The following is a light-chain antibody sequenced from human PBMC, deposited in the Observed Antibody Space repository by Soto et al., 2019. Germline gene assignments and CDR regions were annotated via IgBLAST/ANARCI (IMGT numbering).Light chain of an antibody. CDR1: DSDVGGYNF. V-gene: IGLV2-14*03. J-gene: IGLJ3*02. CDR3: AAWGDRLNTWV. CDR2: SDH. Sequence: QSALTQPASVSGSPGQSITISCTGTDSDVGGYNFVSWYQHFPGTAPKVLIYSDHQRPSGVPDRFSGSKSGTSASLAISGLRAEDEADYFCAAWGDRLNTWVFGGGTKLTVL.